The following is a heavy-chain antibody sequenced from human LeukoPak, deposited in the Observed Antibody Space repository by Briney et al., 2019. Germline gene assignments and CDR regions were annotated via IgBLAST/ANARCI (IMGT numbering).Heavy chain of an antibody. Sequence: GGSLRLSCAASGFTFSTYSMNWVRQAPGKGLEWVSSISSSSIYIYYADSVKGRFTISRDNAKNSLYLQMNSLRAEDTAVYYCARGPAVNDSYYYYYMDVWGKGTTVTVSS. D-gene: IGHD4-11*01. CDR3: ARGPAVNDSYYYYYMDV. CDR1: GFTFSTYS. J-gene: IGHJ6*03. CDR2: ISSSSIYI. V-gene: IGHV3-21*01.